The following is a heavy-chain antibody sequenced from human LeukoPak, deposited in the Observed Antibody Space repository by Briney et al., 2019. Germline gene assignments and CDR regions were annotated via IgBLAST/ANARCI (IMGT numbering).Heavy chain of an antibody. V-gene: IGHV4-38-2*01. D-gene: IGHD6-19*01. CDR2: IYHSGGT. CDR1: GYSISSGYY. J-gene: IGHJ4*02. CDR3: ARAPYSSGWPFDY. Sequence: SETPSLTCAVSGYSISSGYYWGWIRQPPGKGLEWIGSIYHSGGTYYNPSLKSRVTISVDTSKNQFSLKLSSVTAADTAVYYCARAPYSSGWPFDYWGQGTLVTVSS.